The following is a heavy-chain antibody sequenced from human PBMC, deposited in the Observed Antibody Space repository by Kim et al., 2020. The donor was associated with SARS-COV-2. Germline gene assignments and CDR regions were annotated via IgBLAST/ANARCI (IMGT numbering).Heavy chain of an antibody. CDR3: ARGRRITIFGMVIMHYGMDV. Sequence: SETLSLTCAVYGGSFSGYYWSWIRQPPGKGLEWIGEIYHSGSTNYNPSLKSRVTISVDTSKNQFSLRLSSVTAADTAVYSCARGRRITIFGMVIMHYGMDVWGQRTTDTVSS. V-gene: IGHV4-34*01. D-gene: IGHD3-3*01. J-gene: IGHJ6*02. CDR2: IYHSGST. CDR1: GGSFSGYY.